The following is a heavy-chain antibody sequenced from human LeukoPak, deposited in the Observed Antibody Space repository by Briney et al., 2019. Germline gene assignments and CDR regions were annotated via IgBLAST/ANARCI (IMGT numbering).Heavy chain of an antibody. CDR1: GYTFTGYY. CDR2: INPNSGGT. J-gene: IGHJ4*02. V-gene: IGHV1-2*02. D-gene: IGHD3-3*01. Sequence: ASVKVSCKASGYTFTGYYMHRVRQAPGQGLEWMGWINPNSGGTNYAQKFQGRVTMTRDTSISTAYMELSRLRSDDTAVYYCASASLPALRFLEWLPFNWGQGTLVTVSS. CDR3: ASASLPALRFLEWLPFN.